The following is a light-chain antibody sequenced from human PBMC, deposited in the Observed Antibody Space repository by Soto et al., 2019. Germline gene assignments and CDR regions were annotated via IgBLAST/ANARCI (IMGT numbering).Light chain of an antibody. V-gene: IGKV3-20*01. CDR1: LTVTNNY. CDR2: DAS. Sequence: EIVLTHSPDTLSLSPGERATLSCRASLTVTNNYLAWYQQKAGQAPRLVIYDASTRATGIPDRFSASGSGTDFTLTISRLEPEDFAVYFCQQYASAPLTFGQWTKVEVK. CDR3: QQYASAPLT. J-gene: IGKJ1*01.